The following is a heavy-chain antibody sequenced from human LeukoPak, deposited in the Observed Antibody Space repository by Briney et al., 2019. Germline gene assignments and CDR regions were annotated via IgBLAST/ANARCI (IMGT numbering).Heavy chain of an antibody. Sequence: GESLNISCKVSGYSFTIYCIRCVRQIPGKVLEWMGIIYPGDSDTRYSPSFQGQVTISADKSISTAYLQWSSLKASDTAMYYCARATKQQLVPTNWGQGTLVTDSS. D-gene: IGHD6-13*01. V-gene: IGHV5-51*01. CDR2: IYPGDSDT. J-gene: IGHJ4*02. CDR1: GYSFTIYC. CDR3: ARATKQQLVPTN.